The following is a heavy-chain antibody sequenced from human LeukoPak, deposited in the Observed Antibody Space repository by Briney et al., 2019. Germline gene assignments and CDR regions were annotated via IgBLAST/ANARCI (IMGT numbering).Heavy chain of an antibody. J-gene: IGHJ4*02. CDR1: GYTLTELS. Sequence: SVKVSCKVSGYTLTELSMHWVRQAPGKGLEWMGGFDPEDGETIYAQKFQGRVTMTEDTSTDTAYMELSSLRSEGTAVYYCASSHIAAAGKAADYWGQGTLVTVSS. CDR3: ASSHIAAAGKAADY. V-gene: IGHV1-24*01. D-gene: IGHD6-13*01. CDR2: FDPEDGET.